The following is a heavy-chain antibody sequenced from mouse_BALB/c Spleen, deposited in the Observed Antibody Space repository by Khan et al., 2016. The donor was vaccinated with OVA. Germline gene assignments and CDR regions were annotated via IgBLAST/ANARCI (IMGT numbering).Heavy chain of an antibody. CDR1: GYIFTNYV. V-gene: IGHV1S136*01. J-gene: IGHJ2*01. CDR3: ARGNWQSYYFDY. D-gene: IGHD4-1*01. Sequence: EVQLKQSGPELVKPGASVKMSCKASGYIFTNYVLHWVKQKSGQGLEWIGNINPYNGGTQYNEKFKGKATLASDKSSITAYLELSSLPSEDSAVYYCARGNWQSYYFDYGGQGTTLTLSS. CDR2: INPYNGGT.